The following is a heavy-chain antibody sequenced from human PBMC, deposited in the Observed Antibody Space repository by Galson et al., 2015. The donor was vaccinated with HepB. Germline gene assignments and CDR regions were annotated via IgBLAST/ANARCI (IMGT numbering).Heavy chain of an antibody. J-gene: IGHJ3*01. CDR3: ARSTRGAFDF. D-gene: IGHD3-10*01. V-gene: IGHV3-48*02. Sequence: SLRLSCAASGFTFRIYSMNWVRQAPGKGLEWVSYITSDRNTIHYADSVKDRFTISRDNDKNPLYLRMNRLRDEDTAVYYCARSTRGAFDFWGQGTMVTVSS. CDR1: GFTFRIYS. CDR2: ITSDRNTI.